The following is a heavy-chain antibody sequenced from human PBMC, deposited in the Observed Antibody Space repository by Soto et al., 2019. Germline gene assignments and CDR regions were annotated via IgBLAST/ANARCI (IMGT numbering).Heavy chain of an antibody. Sequence: GPSVKVACKASGYTFTGYYIQWLRQAPGQGLEWMGWINAHSGGTEYAQKFQGRVTLTRDTSIATAYLTLTSLTSDDTALYYCAKDLTRQLAYWLDPWGRGTQVTVSS. CDR2: INAHSGGT. CDR3: AKDLTRQLAYWLDP. J-gene: IGHJ5*02. CDR1: GYTFTGYY. V-gene: IGHV1-2*02. D-gene: IGHD6-6*01.